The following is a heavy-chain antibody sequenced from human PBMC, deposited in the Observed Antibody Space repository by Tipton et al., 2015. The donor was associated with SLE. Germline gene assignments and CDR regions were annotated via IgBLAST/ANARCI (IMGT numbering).Heavy chain of an antibody. Sequence: LRLSCVVSGFTFSTYSMNWIRQPPGKGLEWIGEINHSGSTNHNPSLKSRVTISVDTSKNQFSLKLSSVTAADTAVYCCARGPYYDFWSGYAPVMGYFQHWGQGTLVTVSS. J-gene: IGHJ1*01. D-gene: IGHD3-3*01. CDR2: INHSGST. CDR3: ARGPYYDFWSGYAPVMGYFQH. CDR1: GFTFSTYS. V-gene: IGHV4-34*01.